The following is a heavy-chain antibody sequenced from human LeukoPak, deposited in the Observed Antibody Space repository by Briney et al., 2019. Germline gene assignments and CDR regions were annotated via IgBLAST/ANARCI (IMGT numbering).Heavy chain of an antibody. CDR3: AQSTYSSSWADTYYFYGMDV. CDR2: ISSRGSHI. J-gene: IGHJ6*02. CDR1: GFTFSSSS. V-gene: IGHV3-21*06. Sequence: GGSLRLSCAASGFTFSSSSMNWVRQAPGMGLEWVSCISSRGSHIYYADSVKGRFTISRDNAKNSLYLQMNGLRAEDTAVYYCAQSTYSSSWADTYYFYGMDVWGQGTTDTVS. D-gene: IGHD6-13*01.